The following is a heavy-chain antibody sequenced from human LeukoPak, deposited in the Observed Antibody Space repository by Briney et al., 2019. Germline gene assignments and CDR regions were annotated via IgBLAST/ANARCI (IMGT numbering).Heavy chain of an antibody. J-gene: IGHJ4*02. D-gene: IGHD3-3*01. CDR1: GFTFSSYW. CDR3: AMDYYDFWSGYYAFDY. Sequence: GGSLRLSCAASGFTFSSYWMHWVRQAPGRGLVWVSRINSDGSSTSYADSVKGRFTISRDNAKNTLYLQMNSLRAEDTAVYHCAMDYYDFWSGYYAFDYWGQGTLVTVSS. V-gene: IGHV3-74*01. CDR2: INSDGSST.